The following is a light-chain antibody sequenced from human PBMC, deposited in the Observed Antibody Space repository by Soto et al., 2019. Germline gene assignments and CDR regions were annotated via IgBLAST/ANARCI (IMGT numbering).Light chain of an antibody. V-gene: IGLV2-8*01. CDR2: EVN. Sequence: QSVLTQPPSASGSPGQSVTISCTGTSSDVGGYVYVSWYQQYPGKAPKLMIFEVNKRASGVPDRFSGSKSGNTASLTVSGLQAEDEADYYCSSYAGINTHVIFGGGTKLTVL. J-gene: IGLJ2*01. CDR3: SSYAGINTHVI. CDR1: SSDVGGYVY.